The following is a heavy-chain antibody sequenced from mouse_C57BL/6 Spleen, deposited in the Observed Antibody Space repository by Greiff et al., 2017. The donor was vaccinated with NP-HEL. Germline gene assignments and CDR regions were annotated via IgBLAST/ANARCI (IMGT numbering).Heavy chain of an antibody. J-gene: IGHJ3*01. D-gene: IGHD3-2*02. CDR3: ARRAAQAPWFAY. Sequence: EVKLMESGPELVKPGASVKIPCKASGYTFTDYNMDWVKQSHGKSLEWIGDINPNNGGTIYNQKFKGKATLTVDKSSSTAYMELRSLTSEDTAVYYCARRAAQAPWFAYWGQGTLVTVSA. CDR1: GYTFTDYN. V-gene: IGHV1-18*01. CDR2: INPNNGGT.